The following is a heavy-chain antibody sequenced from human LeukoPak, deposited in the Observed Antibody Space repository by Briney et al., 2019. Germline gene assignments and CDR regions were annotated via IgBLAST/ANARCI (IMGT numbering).Heavy chain of an antibody. V-gene: IGHV3-21*01. Sequence: GGSLRLSCAASGFTFGLYSMTWVRQAPGKGLEWVSLIDSNSNFMNYADSVKGRFTISRDNAKKSLYLQMNSLRAEDTAVYYCARGVGYCSGGSCYADYWGQGTLVTVSS. CDR1: GFTFGLYS. D-gene: IGHD2-15*01. J-gene: IGHJ4*02. CDR2: IDSNSNFM. CDR3: ARGVGYCSGGSCYADY.